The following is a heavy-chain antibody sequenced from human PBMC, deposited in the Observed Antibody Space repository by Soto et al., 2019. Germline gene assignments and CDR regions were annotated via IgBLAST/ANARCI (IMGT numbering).Heavy chain of an antibody. CDR2: IGVGGGSAI. Sequence: EVQLVESAGGLAQPGGSLRLSCAASGFSFSSFAMDWVRQAPGKGLEWVAYIGVGGGSAISYADSVRGRFTISRDNAKNSLYLQMDSLRSDDQAVYFCGIHGGNGGAVDSWGQGTLVTVSS. J-gene: IGHJ5*01. CDR1: GFSFSSFA. V-gene: IGHV3-48*01. CDR3: GIHGGNGGAVDS. D-gene: IGHD3-16*01.